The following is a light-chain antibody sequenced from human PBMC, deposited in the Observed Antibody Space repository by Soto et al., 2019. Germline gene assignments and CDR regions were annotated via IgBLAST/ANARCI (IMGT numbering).Light chain of an antibody. CDR2: EDN. J-gene: IGLJ2*01. Sequence: NFMLTQPHSVSESPGKTLTISCVGSGGDIARNFVQWYQQRPGSAPTTVIYEDNLRPSGVPDRFSGSIDSSSNSASLTISVLETADAAVCYCQSYDTTSVIFGGGTKLTVL. V-gene: IGLV6-57*02. CDR1: GGDIARNF. CDR3: QSYDTTSVI.